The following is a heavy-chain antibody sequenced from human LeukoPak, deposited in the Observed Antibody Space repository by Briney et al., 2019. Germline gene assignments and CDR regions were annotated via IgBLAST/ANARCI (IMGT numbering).Heavy chain of an antibody. CDR1: RFTFSSYE. Sequence: PGGSLRLSCAASRFTFSSYEMNWVRQAPGKGLEWVSTISGNGVSTYYADSVKGRFTISRDNSKNTLYLQMSILRAEDTAVYYCAAGEGYHKLDYWGQGTLVTVSS. CDR3: AAGEGYHKLDY. J-gene: IGHJ4*02. D-gene: IGHD5-24*01. CDR2: ISGNGVST. V-gene: IGHV3-23*01.